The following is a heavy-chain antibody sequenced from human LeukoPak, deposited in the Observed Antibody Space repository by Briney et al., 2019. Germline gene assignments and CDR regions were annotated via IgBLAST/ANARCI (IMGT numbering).Heavy chain of an antibody. D-gene: IGHD4-17*01. CDR2: ISAYNGDT. V-gene: IGHV1-18*01. CDR3: ARTYGDH. Sequence: ASVKVSCKASGYTFTTYGISWVRQAPGQGLEWMGWISAYNGDTNFAQKFQGRVTMSTDTSTSTVYMELRSLRSDDTAVYYCARTYGDHWGQGTLVTVSS. CDR1: GYTFTTYG. J-gene: IGHJ4*02.